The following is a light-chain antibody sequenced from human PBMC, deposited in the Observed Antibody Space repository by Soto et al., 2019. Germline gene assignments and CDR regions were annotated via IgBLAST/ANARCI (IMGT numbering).Light chain of an antibody. V-gene: IGLV1-51*01. J-gene: IGLJ2*01. Sequence: QSVLTQPPSVSAAPGQKVTISCSGSSSNIRNNYVSWYQQLPGTAPTILIYDNDKRPSGVPDRFSGSKSGTSATLGIGGLQTGDEAEYYCAPWDSSLSAVVFGGGTKVTVL. CDR1: SSNIRNNY. CDR2: DND. CDR3: APWDSSLSAVV.